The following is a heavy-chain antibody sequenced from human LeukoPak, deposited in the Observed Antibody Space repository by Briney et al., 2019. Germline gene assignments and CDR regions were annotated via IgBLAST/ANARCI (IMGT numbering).Heavy chain of an antibody. V-gene: IGHV4-30-4*08. D-gene: IGHD2-2*01. CDR1: GGSISSGDYY. CDR2: IYYSGST. J-gene: IGHJ5*02. Sequence: SETLSLTCTVSGGSISSGDYYWSWIRQPPGKGLEWIGYIYYSGSTYYNPSLKSRVTISVDTSKNQFSLKLSSVAAADTAVYYCARGGVPAAMAADSNWFDPWGQGTLVTVSS. CDR3: ARGGVPAAMAADSNWFDP.